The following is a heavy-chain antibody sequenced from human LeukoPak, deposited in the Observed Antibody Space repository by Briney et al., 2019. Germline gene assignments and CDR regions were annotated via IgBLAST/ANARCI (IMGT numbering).Heavy chain of an antibody. J-gene: IGHJ6*03. CDR1: GYTFTSYD. Sequence: ASVKVSCKASGYTFTSYDINWVRQATGQGLEWMGWMNPNSGNTGYAQKFQGRVTMTRNTSISTAYMELSSLRSEDTAVYYCARGRVGMEYAPMDVWGKGTTVTVSS. V-gene: IGHV1-8*01. D-gene: IGHD2-8*01. CDR2: MNPNSGNT. CDR3: ARGRVGMEYAPMDV.